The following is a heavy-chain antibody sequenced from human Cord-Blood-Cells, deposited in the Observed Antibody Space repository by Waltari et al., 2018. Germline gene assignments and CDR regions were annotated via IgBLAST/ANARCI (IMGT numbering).Heavy chain of an antibody. Sequence: QVQLVQSGAEVKKPGASVKVSCKASGYTFTGYSTPWVRQAPGQGIEWKGWINPNSGGTNYAQKFQGRVTMTRDTSISTAYMELSRLRSDDTAVYYCARDGGGYSGYDWGDYWGQGTLVTVSS. CDR1: GYTFTGYS. J-gene: IGHJ4*02. V-gene: IGHV1-2*02. CDR3: ARDGGGYSGYDWGDY. D-gene: IGHD5-12*01. CDR2: INPNSGGT.